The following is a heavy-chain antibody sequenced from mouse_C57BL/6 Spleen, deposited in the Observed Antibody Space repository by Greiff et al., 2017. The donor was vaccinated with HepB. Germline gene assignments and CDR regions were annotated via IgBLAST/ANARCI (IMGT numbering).Heavy chain of an antibody. CDR1: GFSFNTYA. CDR2: IRSKSNNYAT. CDR3: VRLGRGYFDY. Sequence: EVMLVESGGGLVQPKGSLKLSCAASGFSFNTYAMNWVRQAPGKGLEWVARIRSKSNNYATYYADSVKDRFTISRDDSESMLYLQMNNLKTEDTAMYYCVRLGRGYFDYWGQGTTLTVSS. J-gene: IGHJ2*01. V-gene: IGHV10-1*01. D-gene: IGHD4-1*01.